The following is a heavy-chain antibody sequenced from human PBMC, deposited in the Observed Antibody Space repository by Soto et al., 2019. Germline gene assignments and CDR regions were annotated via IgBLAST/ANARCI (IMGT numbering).Heavy chain of an antibody. CDR3: AKDPKCCPTGSHFLDNWFDP. J-gene: IGHJ5*02. CDR1: GFTFSNYG. CDR2: ISYDGSHQ. V-gene: IGHV3-30*18. D-gene: IGHD3-10*01. Sequence: QVQLVESGGGVVQPGRSLRLSCAASGFTFSNYGMHWVRQTPGKGLEWVAVISYDGSHQFYTDSVKGRFTISRDNSKNTLYLQMNSLKTEDTAMYYCAKDPKCCPTGSHFLDNWFDPWGQGTLVTVSS.